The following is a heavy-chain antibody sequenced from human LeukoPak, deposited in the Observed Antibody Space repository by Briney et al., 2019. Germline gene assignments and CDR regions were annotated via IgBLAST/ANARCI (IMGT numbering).Heavy chain of an antibody. CDR1: GYTFTGYY. D-gene: IGHD3-10*01. J-gene: IGHJ5*02. CDR3: ARGRLTMVRGVPGLFDP. CDR2: INPNSGGT. Sequence: ASVKVSCKASGYTFTGYYMHWVRQAPGQGLEWMGWINPNSGGTNYAQKFQGRVTMTRDTSISTAYMELSSLRSEDTAAYYCARGRLTMVRGVPGLFDPWGQGTLVTVSS. V-gene: IGHV1-2*02.